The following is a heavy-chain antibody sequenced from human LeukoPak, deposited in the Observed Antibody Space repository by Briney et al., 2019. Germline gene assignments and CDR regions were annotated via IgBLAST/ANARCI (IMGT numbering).Heavy chain of an antibody. CDR3: AREETIFGVAIKAYYFDY. CDR2: ISGSGGST. V-gene: IGHV3-23*01. CDR1: GFTFSSYA. Sequence: GGSLRLSCAASGFTFSSYAMSWVRQAPGKGLEWVSAISGSGGSTYYADSVKGRFTISRDNSKNTLYLQMNSLRAEDTAVYYCAREETIFGVAIKAYYFDYWGQGTLVTVSS. D-gene: IGHD3-3*01. J-gene: IGHJ4*02.